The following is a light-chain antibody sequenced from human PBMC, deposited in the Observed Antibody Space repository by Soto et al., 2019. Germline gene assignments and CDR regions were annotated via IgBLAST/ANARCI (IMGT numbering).Light chain of an antibody. Sequence: EIVMTQSPATLSVSPGERATLSCRASQSVSSNLAWYQQKPGQPPRLLIYGASSRATGIPDRFSGSGSGTDFTLTISRLEPEDFAVYYCQQYGTSLTFGGGTKVDI. J-gene: IGKJ4*01. CDR3: QQYGTSLT. V-gene: IGKV3-20*01. CDR1: QSVSSN. CDR2: GAS.